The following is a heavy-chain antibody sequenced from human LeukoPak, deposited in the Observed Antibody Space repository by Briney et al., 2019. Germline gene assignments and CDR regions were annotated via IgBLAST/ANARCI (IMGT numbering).Heavy chain of an antibody. D-gene: IGHD2-15*01. J-gene: IGHJ4*02. CDR1: GFTFSNAW. CDR2: IKSKTDGGTT. CDR3: TTAPNPIVVVVAATLYYFDY. Sequence: GASQRLSCAASGFTFSNAWMSWVRQAPGKGLEWVGRIKSKTDGGTTDYAAPVKGRFTISRDDSKNTLYLQMNSLKTEDTAVYYCTTAPNPIVVVVAATLYYFDYWGQGTLVTVSS. V-gene: IGHV3-15*01.